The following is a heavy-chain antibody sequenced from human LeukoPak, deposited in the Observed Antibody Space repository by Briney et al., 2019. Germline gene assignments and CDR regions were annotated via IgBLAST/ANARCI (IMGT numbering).Heavy chain of an antibody. D-gene: IGHD1-26*01. CDR3: AKHMAVGTFDY. V-gene: IGHV3-23*01. CDR2: FGGSGGGT. J-gene: IGHJ4*02. Sequence: GGSLRLSCAASGFTFNNYAMSWVRLAPGKGLEWVSAFGGSGGGTYYADSVKGRFTISRDNSKNTLYLQMNSLRAEDTAVYYCAKHMAVGTFDYWGQGTLVTVSS. CDR1: GFTFNNYA.